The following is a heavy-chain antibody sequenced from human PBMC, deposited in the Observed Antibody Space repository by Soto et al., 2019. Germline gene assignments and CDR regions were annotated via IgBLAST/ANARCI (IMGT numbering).Heavy chain of an antibody. J-gene: IGHJ3*02. CDR1: GFTFSSYA. D-gene: IGHD6-13*01. CDR3: AKGMQVVRGAFDI. Sequence: GGSLRLSCAASGFTFSSYAMSWVRQAPGKGLEWVSAISGSGGSTYYADSVKGRFTISRDNSKNTLYLQKNSLRAEDTAIYYCAKGMQVVRGAFDIWGQGTMVTVSS. CDR2: ISGSGGST. V-gene: IGHV3-23*01.